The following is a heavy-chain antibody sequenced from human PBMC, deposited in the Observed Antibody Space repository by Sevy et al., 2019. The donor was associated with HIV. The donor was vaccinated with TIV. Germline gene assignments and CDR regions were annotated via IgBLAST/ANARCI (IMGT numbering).Heavy chain of an antibody. J-gene: IGHJ4*02. Sequence: SETLSLTCTVSGGSISSGGYYWSWIRQHPGKGLEWIGYIYYSGSTYYNPSLKSRVTISVDTSKNQFSLKLSSVTAADTAAYYCARGNVDTAIDYWGLGTLVTVSS. CDR1: GGSISSGGYY. CDR3: ARGNVDTAIDY. CDR2: IYYSGST. V-gene: IGHV4-31*03. D-gene: IGHD5-18*01.